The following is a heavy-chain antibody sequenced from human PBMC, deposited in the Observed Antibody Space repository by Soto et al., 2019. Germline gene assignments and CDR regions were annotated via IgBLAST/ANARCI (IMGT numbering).Heavy chain of an antibody. V-gene: IGHV3-23*01. CDR2: ISGSGGTK. J-gene: IGHJ5*02. CDR1: GFTFSSYA. CDR3: AKNGRAAAMYNWFDP. Sequence: EVQLLESGGGLVQPGGSLRLSCTGSGFTFSSYAMNWVRQAPGKGLECVSTISGSGGTKYYADSVKGRFTISRDNSKNTLYLQMSSLSAEDTRVYYCAKNGRAAAMYNWFDPWGQGTRVTVSS. D-gene: IGHD6-13*01.